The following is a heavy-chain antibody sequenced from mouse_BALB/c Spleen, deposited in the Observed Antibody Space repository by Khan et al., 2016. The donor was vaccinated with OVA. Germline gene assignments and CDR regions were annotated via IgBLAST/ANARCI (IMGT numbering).Heavy chain of an antibody. J-gene: IGHJ3*01. V-gene: IGHV14-1*02. CDR2: IDPENGKS. CDR3: ARSGYFAWFGY. CDR1: GFNIKDYY. Sequence: VQLKQSGAELVRPGALVKLSCKASGFNIKDYYMHWVKQRAEQGLEWIGWIDPENGKSIYDPKFQGKASITADTSSNTAYLQLSSLTSEDPAVYYCARSGYFAWFGYWGQGTLVTVSA.